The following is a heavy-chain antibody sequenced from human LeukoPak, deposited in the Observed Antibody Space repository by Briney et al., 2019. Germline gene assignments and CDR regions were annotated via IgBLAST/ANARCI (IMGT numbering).Heavy chain of an antibody. J-gene: IGHJ4*02. Sequence: PSETLSLTCAVSGYSVSSGYYWGWIRQPPGKGLEWIGSIYHSGSTYYNPSLKSRVTISVDTSKNQFSLKLSSVTAADTAVYYWASLRVVPAANDYWGQGTLVTVSS. V-gene: IGHV4-38-2*01. CDR2: IYHSGST. CDR3: ASLRVVPAANDY. D-gene: IGHD2-2*01. CDR1: GYSVSSGYY.